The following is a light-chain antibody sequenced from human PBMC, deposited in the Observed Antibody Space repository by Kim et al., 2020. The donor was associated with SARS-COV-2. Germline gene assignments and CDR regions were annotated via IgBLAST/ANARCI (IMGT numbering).Light chain of an antibody. Sequence: DIQMTQSPSSLSASVGDRVTITCRASESISNNLNWYQQNTGKAPKVLIYAASHLQSGVPSRFSGSGSGTDFTLTISNVQPEDFATYYCQQFHATPLTFGGGTKVDIK. CDR1: ESISNN. CDR2: AAS. J-gene: IGKJ4*01. V-gene: IGKV1-39*01. CDR3: QQFHATPLT.